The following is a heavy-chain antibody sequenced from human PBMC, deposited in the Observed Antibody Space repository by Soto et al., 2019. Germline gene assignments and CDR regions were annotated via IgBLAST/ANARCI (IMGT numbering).Heavy chain of an antibody. D-gene: IGHD2-2*01. CDR3: AREGWDIVVVPAAINHWFDP. V-gene: IGHV6-1*01. Sequence: QSQTLSLTCAISGDSVSSNSAAWNWIRQSPSRGLEWLGRTYYRSKWYNDYAVSVKSRITINPDTSQNQFSLQLNSVTPEDTAVYYCAREGWDIVVVPAAINHWFDPWGQGTLVTVSS. CDR1: GDSVSSNSAA. CDR2: TYYRSKWYN. J-gene: IGHJ5*02.